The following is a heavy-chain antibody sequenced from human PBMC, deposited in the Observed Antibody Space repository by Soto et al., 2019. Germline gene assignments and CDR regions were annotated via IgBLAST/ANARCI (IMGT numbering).Heavy chain of an antibody. D-gene: IGHD2-15*01. CDR3: ARQAGYCSGGSCYSAHYYYYMDV. V-gene: IGHV4-59*08. CDR2: IYYSGST. CDR1: GGSISSYY. J-gene: IGHJ6*03. Sequence: PSETLSLTCTVCGGSISSYYWSWIRQPPGKGLEWIGYIYYSGSTNYNPSLKSRVTISVDTSKNQFSLKLSSVTAADTAVYYCARQAGYCSGGSCYSAHYYYYMDVWGKGTTVTVSS.